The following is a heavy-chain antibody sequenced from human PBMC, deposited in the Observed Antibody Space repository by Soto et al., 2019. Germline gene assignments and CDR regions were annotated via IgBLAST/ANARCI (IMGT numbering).Heavy chain of an antibody. CDR3: AKYFGTVTTVFGWFDP. J-gene: IGHJ5*02. D-gene: IGHD4-17*01. Sequence: EVQLLESGGGLVQPGGSLRLSCAASGFTFSSYAMSWVRQAPGKGLEWVSAISGSGGSTYYADSVKGRFTISRDNSKNTLYLQMNSLRAEDTAVYYCAKYFGTVTTVFGWFDPWGQGTLVTVSS. CDR1: GFTFSSYA. CDR2: ISGSGGST. V-gene: IGHV3-23*01.